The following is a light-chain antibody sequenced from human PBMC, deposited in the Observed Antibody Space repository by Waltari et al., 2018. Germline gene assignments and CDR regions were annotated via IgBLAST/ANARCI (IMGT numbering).Light chain of an antibody. Sequence: DIVLTQSPATLSLSPGARDTLSCRASQSVANYLAWYQQKPGQAPRLLIYDVSNSATDIPAMFSGSVFATDVTLTISDLKPEDISVYYCQQRNKWPVTFGGGTKVEIK. V-gene: IGKV3-11*01. CDR1: QSVANY. CDR2: DVS. CDR3: QQRNKWPVT. J-gene: IGKJ4*01.